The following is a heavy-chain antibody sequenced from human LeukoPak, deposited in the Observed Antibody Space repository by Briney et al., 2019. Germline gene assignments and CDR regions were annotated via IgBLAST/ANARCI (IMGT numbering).Heavy chain of an antibody. CDR1: GFTFSSYA. CDR3: TRDQTPYY. J-gene: IGHJ4*02. CDR2: IASETYGGTA. V-gene: IGHV3-49*04. Sequence: QPGGSLRLSCAASGFTFSSYAMTWVRQAPGKGLEWVGFIASETYGGTAEYAASLKGRFTISRDDSKSIAYLQMNSLKTEDTAVYYCTRDQTPYYWGQGTLVTVSS.